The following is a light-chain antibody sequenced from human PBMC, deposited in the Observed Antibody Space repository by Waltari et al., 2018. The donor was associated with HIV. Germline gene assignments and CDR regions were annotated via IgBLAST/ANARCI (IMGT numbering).Light chain of an antibody. Sequence: SSELAQDPAVSVALGQTVRITCQGDSVRSYYASWYQQKPGQAPVLVVYGENNRPSGIPDRFSCSSSGNTASLTIAGAQAEDEADYYCNSRDSSGHWFFGGGTKVIVL. J-gene: IGLJ3*02. CDR2: GEN. V-gene: IGLV3-19*01. CDR1: SVRSYY. CDR3: NSRDSSGHWF.